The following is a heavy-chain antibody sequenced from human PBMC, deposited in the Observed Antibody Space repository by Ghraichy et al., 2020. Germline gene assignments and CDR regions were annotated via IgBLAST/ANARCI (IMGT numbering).Heavy chain of an antibody. CDR3: ARDSGESSRYYDSSSCSDY. V-gene: IGHV1-46*01. CDR2: INPSGGST. J-gene: IGHJ4*02. D-gene: IGHD3-22*01. Sequence: ASVKVSCKASGYTFTSYYMHWVRQAPGQGLEWMGIINPSGGSTSYAQKFQGRVTMTRDTSTSTVYMELSSLRSEDTAVYYCARDSGESSRYYDSSSCSDYWGQGTLVTVSS. CDR1: GYTFTSYY.